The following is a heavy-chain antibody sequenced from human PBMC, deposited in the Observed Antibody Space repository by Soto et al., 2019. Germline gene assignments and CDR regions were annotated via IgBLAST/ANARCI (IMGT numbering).Heavy chain of an antibody. CDR3: ARGWLQLRYYFDF. D-gene: IGHD5-12*01. CDR2: INPYNGNT. J-gene: IGHJ4*02. V-gene: IGHV1-18*04. CDR1: GYTFSNYG. Sequence: ASVKVSCKSSGYTFSNYGINWVRQAPGQGLEWMGWINPYNGNTNYAQNLQGRVTMTTDTSTSTAYMELRSLRSDDTAVFYCARGWLQLRYYFDFWGQGTLVTVS.